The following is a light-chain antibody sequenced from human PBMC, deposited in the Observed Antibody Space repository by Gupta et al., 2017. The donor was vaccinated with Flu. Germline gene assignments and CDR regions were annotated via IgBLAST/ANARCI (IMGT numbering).Light chain of an antibody. J-gene: IGKJ4*01. Sequence: DIQMTQSPSTLSASVGDRVTISCRASQSISTWLAWYQQKPGKAPNLLIYKASRVESGVPSRFSSSGYGTEFTLAISCRQPDDSANYYCQQEKSFSFTFGRGTXVDIK. V-gene: IGKV1-5*03. CDR3: QQEKSFSFT. CDR1: QSISTW. CDR2: KAS.